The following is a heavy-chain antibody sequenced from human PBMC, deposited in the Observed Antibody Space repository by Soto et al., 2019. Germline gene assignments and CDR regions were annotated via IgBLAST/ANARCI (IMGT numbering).Heavy chain of an antibody. V-gene: IGHV3-30-3*01. J-gene: IGHJ5*02. CDR2: ISYDGSNK. Sequence: QVQLVESGGGVVQPGRSLRLSCAASGFTFSSYAMHWVRQAPGKGLEWVAAISYDGSNKYYADSVKGRFTISRDNSKNTLYLQMNSLRAEDTAVYYCAGSGSYHWFDPWGQGTLVTVSS. CDR1: GFTFSSYA. CDR3: AGSGSYHWFDP. D-gene: IGHD3-10*01.